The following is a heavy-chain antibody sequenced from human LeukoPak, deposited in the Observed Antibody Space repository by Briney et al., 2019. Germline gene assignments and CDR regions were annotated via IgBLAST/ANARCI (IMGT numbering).Heavy chain of an antibody. CDR2: IYYSGST. Sequence: SETLSLTCTVSGGSISSYYWSWVRQPPGKGLEWIGYIYYSGSTNYNPSLKSRVTISVDTSKNQFSLKLSSVTAADTAVYYCARDPRRYSNSAGFDPWGQGTLVTVSS. CDR3: ARDPRRYSNSAGFDP. CDR1: GGSISSYY. J-gene: IGHJ5*02. V-gene: IGHV4-59*01. D-gene: IGHD4-11*01.